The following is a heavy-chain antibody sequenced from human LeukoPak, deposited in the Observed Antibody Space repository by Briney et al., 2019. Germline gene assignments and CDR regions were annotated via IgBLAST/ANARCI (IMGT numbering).Heavy chain of an antibody. V-gene: IGHV3-23*01. D-gene: IGHD6-25*01. CDR3: AKDPGYWGGGYFDY. CDR1: GFTFSSYA. CDR2: ISGSGGST. Sequence: GGSLRLSCAASGFTFSSYAMSWVRQAPGKGLEWVSAISGSGGSTYYADSVKGRFTIPRDNSKNTLYLQMNSLRAEDTAVYYCAKDPGYWGGGYFDYWGQGTLVTVSS. J-gene: IGHJ4*02.